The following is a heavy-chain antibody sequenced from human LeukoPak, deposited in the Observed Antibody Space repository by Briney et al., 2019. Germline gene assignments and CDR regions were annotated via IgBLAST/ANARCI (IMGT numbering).Heavy chain of an antibody. J-gene: IGHJ1*01. CDR1: GFTFSSYA. CDR3: AKDSGIAVAGTFQH. Sequence: GGSLRLSCAASGFTFSSYAMSWVRQAPGKGLEWVSGINSSSGGSTYYADSVKGRFTISRDNSKNTLYLQMNSLRAEDTAVYYCAKDSGIAVAGTFQHWGQGTLVTVSS. V-gene: IGHV3-23*01. D-gene: IGHD6-19*01. CDR2: INSSSGGST.